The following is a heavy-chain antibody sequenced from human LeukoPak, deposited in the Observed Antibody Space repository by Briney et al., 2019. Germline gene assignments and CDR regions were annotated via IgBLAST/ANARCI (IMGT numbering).Heavy chain of an antibody. CDR3: TRQLGELLSGTLYYYYLDV. V-gene: IGHV3-73*01. CDR2: IRREANTYAT. CDR1: GFTFSGSA. D-gene: IGHD3-10*01. Sequence: PGGSLRLSCAASGFTFSGSAMHWVRQASGKGLEWVGHIRREANTYATTYAASLKGRFTISRDDSKNTAYLQMNSLKTEDTAVYYCTRQLGELLSGTLYYYYLDVWGKGTTVTVSS. J-gene: IGHJ6*03.